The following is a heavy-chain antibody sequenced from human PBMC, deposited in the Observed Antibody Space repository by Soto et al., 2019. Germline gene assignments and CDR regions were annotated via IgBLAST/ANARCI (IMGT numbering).Heavy chain of an antibody. D-gene: IGHD1-1*01. CDR1: GFTFDDYA. V-gene: IGHV3-9*01. Sequence: EVQLVESGGGLVQPGRSLRLSCAASGFTFDDYAMHWVRQAPGKGLEWVPGISWNSGSIGYADSVKGRFTISRDNAKNSLYLQMTSLRAEDTAVYCCARGSWNDKDYFDYWGQGTLVTVSS. J-gene: IGHJ4*02. CDR3: ARGSWNDKDYFDY. CDR2: ISWNSGSI.